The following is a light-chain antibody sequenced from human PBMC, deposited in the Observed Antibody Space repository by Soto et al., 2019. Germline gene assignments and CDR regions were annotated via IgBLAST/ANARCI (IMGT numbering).Light chain of an antibody. J-gene: IGLJ2*01. CDR2: EIS. V-gene: IGLV2-14*01. CDR3: SSYTSSSVV. Sequence: QSALTQPASVSGPPGQSITISCTGTSSDVGGYNYVSWYQQHPGKAPKLMIFEISNRPSEVSNRFSGSKSGNTASLTISGLQAEDEADYYCSSYTSSSVVFGGGTKLTV. CDR1: SSDVGGYNY.